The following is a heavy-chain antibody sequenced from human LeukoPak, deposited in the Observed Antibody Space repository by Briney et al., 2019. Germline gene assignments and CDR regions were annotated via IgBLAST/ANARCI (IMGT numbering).Heavy chain of an antibody. V-gene: IGHV3-30-3*01. Sequence: PGGSLRLSCAASGFTFSSYAMHWVRQAPGKGLEWVAVISYDGSNKYYAGSVKGRFTISRDNSKNTLYLQMNSLRAEDTAVYYCARDGPMVRGVIMGGYFDYWGQGTLVTVSS. CDR2: ISYDGSNK. CDR1: GFTFSSYA. CDR3: ARDGPMVRGVIMGGYFDY. J-gene: IGHJ4*02. D-gene: IGHD3-10*01.